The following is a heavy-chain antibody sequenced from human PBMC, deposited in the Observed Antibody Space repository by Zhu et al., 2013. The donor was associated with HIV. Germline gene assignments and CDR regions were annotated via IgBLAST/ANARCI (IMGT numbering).Heavy chain of an antibody. D-gene: IGHD2-2*01. CDR2: IIPIFGTA. V-gene: IGHV1-69*01. CDR3: ARTEDCTSCPTYYYGMDV. CDR1: GGTFSSYA. Sequence: QVQLVQSGAEVKKPGSSVKVSCKASGGTFSSYAISWVRQAPGQGLEWMGGIIPIFGTANYAQKFQGRVTITADESTSTAYMELSSLRSEDTAVYYCARTEDCTSCPTYYYGMDVWGQGTTVTVSS. J-gene: IGHJ6*02.